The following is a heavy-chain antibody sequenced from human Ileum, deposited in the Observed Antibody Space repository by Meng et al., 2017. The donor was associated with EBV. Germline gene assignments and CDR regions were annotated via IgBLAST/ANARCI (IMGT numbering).Heavy chain of an antibody. CDR2: IYHSGIT. V-gene: IGHV4-4*03. D-gene: IGHD1-14*01. Sequence: QVLCQVSGPVVLKPPGTLPLTVAVSGGSISSSNWWSWVRQPPGKGLEWIGKIYHSGITIYNPSLKSRVTMSVDNSKNQFSLKLNSMTAADTAVYYCARDPTGGEDHQRVWGQGTLVTVSS. J-gene: IGHJ4*02. CDR3: ARDPTGGEDHQRV. CDR1: GGSISSSNW.